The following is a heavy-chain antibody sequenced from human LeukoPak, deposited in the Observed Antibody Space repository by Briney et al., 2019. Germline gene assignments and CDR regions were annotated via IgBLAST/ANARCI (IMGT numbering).Heavy chain of an antibody. V-gene: IGHV4-59*01. CDR1: GRSISNYY. J-gene: IGHJ4*02. D-gene: IGHD1-26*01. CDR3: ARDIGGSYYFHY. CDR2: SDYGGST. Sequence: SETLSLTCRVSGRSISNYYWSWIRQPPGKGLEWIGYSDYGGSTNYSPSLKSRVTISVDTSKKQFSLKLRSVTAADTAVYYCARDIGGSYYFHYWGQGTLVTVSS.